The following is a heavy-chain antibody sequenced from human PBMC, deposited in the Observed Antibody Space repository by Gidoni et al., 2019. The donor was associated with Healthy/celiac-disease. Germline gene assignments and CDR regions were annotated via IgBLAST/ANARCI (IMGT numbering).Heavy chain of an antibody. V-gene: IGHV4-39*01. CDR1: GGSISSSSYY. J-gene: IGHJ4*02. CDR2: IYYSGST. CDR3: ARQVRTGALAYYFDY. Sequence: QLQLQESGPGLVKPSETLSLTCTVSGGSISSSSYYWCWIRQPPGKGLEWIGIIYYSGSTYYNPSLKSRVTISVDTSKNQFSLKLSSVTAADTAVYYCARQVRTGALAYYFDYWGQGTLVTVSS. D-gene: IGHD7-27*01.